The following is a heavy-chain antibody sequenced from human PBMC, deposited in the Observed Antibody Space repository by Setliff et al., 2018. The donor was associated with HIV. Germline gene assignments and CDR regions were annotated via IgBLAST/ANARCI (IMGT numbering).Heavy chain of an antibody. V-gene: IGHV3-7*01. CDR2: IKQDGSEK. Sequence: GGSLRLSCAASGFTFSSYTMNWVRQAPGKGLEWVANIKQDGSEKYYVDSVKGRFTISRDNSKNTLYLQMNSLRAEDTAVYYCARERLRFLEWLPLDYWGQGTLVTVSS. CDR3: ARERLRFLEWLPLDY. J-gene: IGHJ4*02. D-gene: IGHD3-3*01. CDR1: GFTFSSYT.